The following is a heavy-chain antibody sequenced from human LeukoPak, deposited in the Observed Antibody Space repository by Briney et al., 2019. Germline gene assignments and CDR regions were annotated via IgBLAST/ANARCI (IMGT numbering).Heavy chain of an antibody. CDR2: IYYSGST. D-gene: IGHD6-19*01. J-gene: IGHJ5*02. V-gene: IGHV4-39*01. CDR3: ARQPAWRIAVAGTGVHNWFDP. CDR1: GGSISSSSYY. Sequence: PSETLSLTCTVSGGSISSSSYYWGWIRQPPGKGLEWIGSIYYSGSTYYNPSLKSRVTISVDTSKNQFSLKLSSVTAADTAVYYCARQPAWRIAVAGTGVHNWFDPWGQGTLVTVSS.